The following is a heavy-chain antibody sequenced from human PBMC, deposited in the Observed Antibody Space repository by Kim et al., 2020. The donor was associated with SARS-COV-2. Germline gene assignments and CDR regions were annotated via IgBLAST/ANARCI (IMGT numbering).Heavy chain of an antibody. V-gene: IGHV4-31*03. J-gene: IGHJ6*02. Sequence: SETLSLTCTVSGGSISSGGYYWSWIRQHPGKGLEWIGYIYYSGSTYYNPSLKSRVTISVDTSKNQFSLKLSSVTAADTAVYYCARDSDTAMVGVFDYYGMDVWGQGTTVTVSS. CDR3: ARDSDTAMVGVFDYYGMDV. D-gene: IGHD5-18*01. CDR2: IYYSGST. CDR1: GGSISSGGYY.